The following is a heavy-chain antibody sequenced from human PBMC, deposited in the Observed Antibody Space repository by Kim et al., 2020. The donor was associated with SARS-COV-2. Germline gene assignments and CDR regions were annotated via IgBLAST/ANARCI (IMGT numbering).Heavy chain of an antibody. Sequence: SVKVSCKASGGTFSSYAISWVRQAPGQGLEWMGGIIPIFGTANYAQKFQGRVTITADESTSTAYMELSSLRSEDTAVYYCASPYLTVVTPEYYFDYWGQGTLVTVSS. CDR1: GGTFSSYA. V-gene: IGHV1-69*13. D-gene: IGHD2-21*02. CDR3: ASPYLTVVTPEYYFDY. J-gene: IGHJ4*02. CDR2: IIPIFGTA.